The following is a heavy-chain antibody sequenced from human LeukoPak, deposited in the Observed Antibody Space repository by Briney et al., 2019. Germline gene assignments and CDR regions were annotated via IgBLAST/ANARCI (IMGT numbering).Heavy chain of an antibody. J-gene: IGHJ5*02. CDR2: IIPIFGTA. D-gene: IGHD3-3*01. Sequence: VASVKVSCKASGGTFSSYAISWVRQAPGQGLEWMGGIIPIFGTANYAQKFQGRVTITTDESTSTAYMELSSLRSEDTAVYYCARVGMEWLLSQNGWFDPWGQGTLVTVSS. CDR3: ARVGMEWLLSQNGWFDP. V-gene: IGHV1-69*05. CDR1: GGTFSSYA.